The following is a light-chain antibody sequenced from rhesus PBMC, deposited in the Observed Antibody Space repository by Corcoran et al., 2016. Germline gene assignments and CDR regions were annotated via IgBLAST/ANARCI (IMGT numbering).Light chain of an antibody. V-gene: IGKV6-55*01. Sequence: EIVLTQSPAFQSVTRKEKVTITCQASQTIGSSLHWYQQKPDLSPKLLIKYASQSIPGVPSRFSGSGFGTEVTLTLNSLEADDFATYYYQQSSRFPFTFGPGTKLDIK. CDR1: QTIGSS. CDR2: YAS. CDR3: QQSSRFPFT. J-gene: IGKJ3*01.